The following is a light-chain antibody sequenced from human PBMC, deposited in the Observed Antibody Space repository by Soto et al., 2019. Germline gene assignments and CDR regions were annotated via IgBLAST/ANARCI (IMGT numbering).Light chain of an antibody. Sequence: AIRMTQSPSSLSASTGDRVTITCRASQGISSYLAWYQQKPGKAPKLLIYAASTLQSGVPSRFGGSGSGTDFTLTFSCLQSEDFATYYCQQYYSYPRTFGQGTKVEIK. J-gene: IGKJ1*01. V-gene: IGKV1-8*01. CDR3: QQYYSYPRT. CDR2: AAS. CDR1: QGISSY.